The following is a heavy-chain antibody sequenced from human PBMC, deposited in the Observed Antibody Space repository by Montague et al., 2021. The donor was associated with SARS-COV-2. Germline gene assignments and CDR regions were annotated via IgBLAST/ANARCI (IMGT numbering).Heavy chain of an antibody. V-gene: IGHV4-34*01. D-gene: IGHD3-9*01. CDR3: SCGWLFRFYDFLAGSRSYFDY. Sequence: SETLSLTCAVYGGSFSGYYWCWTRLPPGKGLDLMWEINHSGSSKXKSSLKLRGTISAYTSTTQFSLTMSPVTAAATAVYYCSCGWLFRFYDFLAGSRSYFDYWGQGALVTVSS. J-gene: IGHJ4*02. CDR2: INHSGSS. CDR1: GGSFSGYY.